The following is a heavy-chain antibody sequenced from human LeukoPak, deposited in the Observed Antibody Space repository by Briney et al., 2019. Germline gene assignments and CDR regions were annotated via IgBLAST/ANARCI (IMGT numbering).Heavy chain of an antibody. CDR2: ISSSSSYI. CDR1: AFTVSSYS. CDR3: ARARAEYSGSFLGYYYYGMDV. D-gene: IGHD1-26*01. Sequence: PGGSLRLSCAASAFTVSSYSMNWVRQAPGKGLEWDSSISSSSSYIYYADSVKGRFTISRDNAKNSLYLQMNSLRAEDTAVYYCARARAEYSGSFLGYYYYGMDVWGQGTTVTVSS. J-gene: IGHJ6*02. V-gene: IGHV3-21*01.